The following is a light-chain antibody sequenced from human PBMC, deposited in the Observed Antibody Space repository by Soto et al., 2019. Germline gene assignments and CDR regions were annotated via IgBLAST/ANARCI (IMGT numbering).Light chain of an antibody. CDR1: SSNIGSNT. Sequence: QSVLTQPPSASGTPGQRVTISCSGSSSNIGSNTVNWYQQLPGTAPKLLIYSNNQRPSGVPDRFSGSKSGTSASLAISGLQSEDEADYYCAAWDGSLKGPDVVFGGGTKLTVL. CDR2: SNN. CDR3: AAWDGSLKGPDVV. J-gene: IGLJ2*01. V-gene: IGLV1-44*01.